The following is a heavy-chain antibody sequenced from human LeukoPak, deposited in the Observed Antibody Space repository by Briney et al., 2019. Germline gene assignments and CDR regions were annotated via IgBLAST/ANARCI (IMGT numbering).Heavy chain of an antibody. CDR2: IYYSGST. J-gene: IGHJ4*02. V-gene: IGHV4-61*01. D-gene: IGHD2-8*01. Sequence: SETLSLTCTVSGGSVSSCTKYWGWMRQPPGKGLEWIGYIYYSGSTNYNPSLKSRVTISVDTSKNQFSLKLSSVTAADTAVYYCSRENGAFSPFGDWGQGILVTV. CDR3: SRENGAFSPFGD. CDR1: GGSVSSCTKY.